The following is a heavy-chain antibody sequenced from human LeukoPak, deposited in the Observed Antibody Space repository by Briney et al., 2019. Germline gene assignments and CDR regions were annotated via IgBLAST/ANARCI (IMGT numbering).Heavy chain of an antibody. CDR1: GFTFSSYS. CDR3: ARGGGMFAFDI. CDR2: ISSTSTYI. J-gene: IGHJ3*02. Sequence: PGGSLRLSCAASGFTFSSYSMNWVRQAPGKGLEWVSSISSTSTYIYYVDSVKGRFTISRDKAKNSLYLQINSPRAEDTAVFYCARGGGMFAFDIWGQGTMVTVSS. D-gene: IGHD3-10*02. V-gene: IGHV3-21*01.